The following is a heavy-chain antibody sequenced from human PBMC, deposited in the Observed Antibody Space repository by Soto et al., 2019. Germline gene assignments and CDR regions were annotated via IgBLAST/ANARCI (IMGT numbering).Heavy chain of an antibody. CDR3: ARSGDYYDSSGYYL. CDR1: GFTFSSYA. Sequence: QVQLVESGGGVVQPGRSLRLSCAASGFTFSSYAMHWVRQAPGKVLEWVAVISYDGSNKYYADSVKGRFTISRDNSKNTLYLHMNSLRAEDTAVYYCARSGDYYDSSGYYLWGQGTTVTVSS. V-gene: IGHV3-30-3*01. D-gene: IGHD3-22*01. CDR2: ISYDGSNK. J-gene: IGHJ6*02.